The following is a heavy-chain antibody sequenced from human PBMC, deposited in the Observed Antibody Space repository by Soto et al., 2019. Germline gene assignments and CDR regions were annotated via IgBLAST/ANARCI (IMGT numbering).Heavy chain of an antibody. D-gene: IGHD6-19*01. CDR1: GGSISSYS. J-gene: IGHJ5*02. Sequence: PSETLSLTCTVSGGSISSYSWSWIRQPPGKALQWIGFIYQSGVTSYNPSLASRVSISLDRSNNQCSLKLKSVTAADTAVYFCAGMPYTSGLRFDPWGPGTLVTVSS. CDR3: AGMPYTSGLRFDP. CDR2: IYQSGVT. V-gene: IGHV4-30-2*01.